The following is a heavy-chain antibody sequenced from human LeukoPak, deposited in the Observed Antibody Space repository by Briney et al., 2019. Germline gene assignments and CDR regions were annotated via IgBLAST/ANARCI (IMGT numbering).Heavy chain of an antibody. V-gene: IGHV1-8*01. Sequence: ASVKVSCKASGYTFTSYDINWVRQATGQGLEWMGWMNPNSGNTGYAQKFQGRVTMTRNTSICTAYMELSSLRAEDTAVYYCAKSIRTRYNWNYAFDYWGQGTLVTVSS. D-gene: IGHD1-7*01. CDR2: MNPNSGNT. CDR3: AKSIRTRYNWNYAFDY. J-gene: IGHJ4*02. CDR1: GYTFTSYD.